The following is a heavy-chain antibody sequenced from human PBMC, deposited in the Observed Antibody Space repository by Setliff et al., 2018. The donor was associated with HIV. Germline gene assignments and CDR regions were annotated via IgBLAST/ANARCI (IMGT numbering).Heavy chain of an antibody. J-gene: IGHJ5*02. Sequence: PSETLSLTCRVYGGSITSGNYYWGWIRQAPGKGLEWIASMIYGGDTWYNPSLKSLVTIYVDTANNEISLRLSSVTAEDTAVYRCARPHSGRGGGAWFDPWGQGIQVTVSS. CDR2: MIYGGDT. CDR1: GGSITSGNYY. V-gene: IGHV4-39*01. D-gene: IGHD6-19*01. CDR3: ARPHSGRGGGAWFDP.